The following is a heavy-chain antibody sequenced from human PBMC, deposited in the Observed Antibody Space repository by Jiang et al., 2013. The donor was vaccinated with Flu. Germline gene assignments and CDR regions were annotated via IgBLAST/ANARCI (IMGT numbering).Heavy chain of an antibody. D-gene: IGHD4-23*01. J-gene: IGHJ5*02. CDR3: ARNGGSLKNWFDP. Sequence: KKPGASVKVSCKASGYTFTSYYIHWVRQAPGQGLEWMGVINPSGDSISYAQKFQGRVTMTTDTSTTTIYMELSSLRSEDTAVYFCARNGGSLKNWFDPWGQGTLVTVSS. CDR1: GYTFTSYY. V-gene: IGHV1-46*01. CDR2: INPSGDSI.